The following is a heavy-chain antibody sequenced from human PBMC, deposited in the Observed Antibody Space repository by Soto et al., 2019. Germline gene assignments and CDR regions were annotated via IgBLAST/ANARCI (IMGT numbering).Heavy chain of an antibody. D-gene: IGHD5-12*01. J-gene: IGHJ4*02. CDR1: GFTFSSYW. CDR3: VRSRGGYDSALGY. Sequence: EVQLVESGGGLVQPGGSLRLSCAASGFTFSSYWMSWVRQAPGKGLEWVANIKQDGSETDYVDSVKGRFTISRDNAKNYLYLLMNSLSAEDGAVYYWVRSRGGYDSALGYGGQGTLVTVAS. CDR2: IKQDGSET. V-gene: IGHV3-7*04.